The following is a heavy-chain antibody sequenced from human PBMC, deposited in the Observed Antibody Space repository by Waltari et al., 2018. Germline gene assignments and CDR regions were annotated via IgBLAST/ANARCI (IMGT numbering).Heavy chain of an antibody. CDR1: GFPFSAYS. J-gene: IGHJ4*02. V-gene: IGHV3-48*01. CDR2: IRSGSTTS. D-gene: IGHD3-3*01. Sequence: EVQLVESGGGLVQPGGSLRLSCAASGFPFSAYSMTWVRQAPGKGLEWVSCIRSGSTTSYYADSVKGRVTISRDNAKNSLYLQMNSLKAEDTAVYFCARGATTMDYWGQGTLVTVSS. CDR3: ARGATTMDY.